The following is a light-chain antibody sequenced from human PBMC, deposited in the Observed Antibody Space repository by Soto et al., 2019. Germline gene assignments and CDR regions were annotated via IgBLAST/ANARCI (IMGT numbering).Light chain of an antibody. CDR2: GAS. Sequence: EIVLTQSPAILSLSPGERATLSCRASQSISSLLAWYHQKRGQAPRLLIYGASTRATGIPARFSGSGSGTDFTLTISSLQSEDFAVYYCQQYYDWPITFGQGTRLEIK. CDR1: QSISSL. CDR3: QQYYDWPIT. J-gene: IGKJ5*01. V-gene: IGKV3-15*01.